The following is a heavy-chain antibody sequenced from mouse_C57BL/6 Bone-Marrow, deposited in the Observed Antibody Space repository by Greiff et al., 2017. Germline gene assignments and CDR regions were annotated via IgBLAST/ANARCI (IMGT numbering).Heavy chain of an antibody. CDR2: ILPGSGST. CDR3: GRKGRGFAC. CDR1: GYTFTGYW. J-gene: IGHJ3*01. V-gene: IGHV1-9*01. Sequence: VQLQQSGAELMKPGASVKLSCKATGYTFTGYWLEWVKQRPGHGLEWIGEILPGSGSTNNNEKFKGKATFTADTSSNTAYMQLSILTTEDSSLYYCGRKGRGFACWGQGTLVTVSA.